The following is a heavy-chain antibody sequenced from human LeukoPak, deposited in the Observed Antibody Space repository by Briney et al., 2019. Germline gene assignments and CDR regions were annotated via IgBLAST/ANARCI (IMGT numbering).Heavy chain of an antibody. CDR3: ARDTNSYDALDI. D-gene: IGHD5-18*01. Sequence: ASVKVSCKASGYTFTGYYMHRVRQAPGQGLEWMGWINPNSGGTNYAQKFQGRVTMTRDTSISTAYMELSRLRSDDTAVYYCARDTNSYDALDIWGQGTMVTVSS. CDR2: INPNSGGT. J-gene: IGHJ3*02. CDR1: GYTFTGYY. V-gene: IGHV1-2*02.